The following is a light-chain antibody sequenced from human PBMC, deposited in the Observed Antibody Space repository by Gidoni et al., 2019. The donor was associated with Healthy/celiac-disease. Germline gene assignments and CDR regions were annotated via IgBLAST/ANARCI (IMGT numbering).Light chain of an antibody. CDR3: ASYTSTSTVI. CDR1: SSDVGGYNY. Sequence: QSALTQPAPVSGSPGQSITISCTGTSSDVGGYNYVSWYQQHPGKAPKLMISDVSSRPSGISNRFSGSKSGNTASLTVSGLQAEDEADYYCASYTSTSTVIFGGGTKLTVL. V-gene: IGLV2-14*03. CDR2: DVS. J-gene: IGLJ2*01.